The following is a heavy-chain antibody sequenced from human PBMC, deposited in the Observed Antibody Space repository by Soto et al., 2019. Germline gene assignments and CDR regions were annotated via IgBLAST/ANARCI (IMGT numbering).Heavy chain of an antibody. V-gene: IGHV1-69*02. J-gene: IGHJ5*02. Sequence: GASVKVSCKASGGTFSSYTISWVRQAPGQELEWMGRIIPILGIANYAQKFQGRVTITADKSTSTAYMELSSLRSEDTAVYYCARVCSSGWSNWFDPWGQGTLVTVSS. CDR2: IIPILGIA. CDR3: ARVCSSGWSNWFDP. D-gene: IGHD6-19*01. CDR1: GGTFSSYT.